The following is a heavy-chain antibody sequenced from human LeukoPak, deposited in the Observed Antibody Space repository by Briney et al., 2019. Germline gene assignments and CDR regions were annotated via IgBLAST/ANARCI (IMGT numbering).Heavy chain of an antibody. CDR2: IIPIFGTA. CDR3: ARDLTDTAMAPYYYYYYGMDV. V-gene: IGHV1-69*13. CDR1: GGTFSSYA. Sequence: SVKVSCKASGGTFSSYAISWVRQAPGQGLEWMGGIIPIFGTANYAQKFQGRVTITADESTSTAYMELSSLRSEDTAVYYCARDLTDTAMAPYYYYYYGMDVWGQGTTVTVS. D-gene: IGHD5-18*01. J-gene: IGHJ6*02.